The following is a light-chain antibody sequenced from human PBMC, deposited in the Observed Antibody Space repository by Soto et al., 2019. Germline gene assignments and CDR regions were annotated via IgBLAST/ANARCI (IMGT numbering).Light chain of an antibody. CDR1: QGVSSS. J-gene: IGKJ4*01. CDR3: QQRSNWPLLT. Sequence: EIVLTQSPATLSLSPGERATPSCGASQGVSSSLAWYQQKPGQAPRLLIYDASNRATGIPARFSGSGSGTDFTLTNSSLEPEDFAVYYCQQRSNWPLLTFGGGTKVEIK. CDR2: DAS. V-gene: IGKV3-11*01.